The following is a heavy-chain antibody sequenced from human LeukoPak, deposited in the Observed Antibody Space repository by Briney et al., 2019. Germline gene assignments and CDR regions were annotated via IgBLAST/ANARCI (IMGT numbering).Heavy chain of an antibody. V-gene: IGHV4-39*01. Sequence: SETLSLTCTVSGGSISSSSYYWGWVRQPPGKGLEWIGSIYYSGSTYYNPSLKSRVTISVDTSKNQFSLKLSSVTAADTAVYYCARSLAEYFQHWGQGTLVTVSS. CDR2: IYYSGST. J-gene: IGHJ1*01. CDR1: GGSISSSSYY. CDR3: ARSLAEYFQH.